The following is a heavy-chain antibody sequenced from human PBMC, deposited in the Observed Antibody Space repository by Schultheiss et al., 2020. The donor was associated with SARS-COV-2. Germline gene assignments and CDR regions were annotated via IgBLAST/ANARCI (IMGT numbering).Heavy chain of an antibody. CDR1: GGSISSSNW. CDR2: IYYSGST. D-gene: IGHD4-17*01. CDR3: ASSDYGDYNYFDY. J-gene: IGHJ4*02. V-gene: IGHV4-4*02. Sequence: SETLSLTCAVSGGSISSSNWWSWVRQPPGKGLEWIGYIYYSGSTYYNPSLKSRVTISVDTSKNQFSLKLSSVTAADTAVYYCASSDYGDYNYFDYWGQGTLVTVSS.